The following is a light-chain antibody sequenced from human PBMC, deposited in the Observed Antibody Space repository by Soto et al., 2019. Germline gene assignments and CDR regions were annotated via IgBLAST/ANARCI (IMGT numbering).Light chain of an antibody. CDR3: NSYTTSSTLV. Sequence: SALTQPASVSGSPGQSITISCTGTSSDVGTYKYVSWYQQHPGKAPKLMIYDVSNRPSGVSNRFSGSKSGNTASLTISGLQAEDEADYYCNSYTTSSTLVFGTGTQLTVL. CDR2: DVS. V-gene: IGLV2-14*03. J-gene: IGLJ1*01. CDR1: SSDVGTYKY.